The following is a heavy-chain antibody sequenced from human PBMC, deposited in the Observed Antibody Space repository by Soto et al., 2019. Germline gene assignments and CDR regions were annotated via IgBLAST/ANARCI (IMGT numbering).Heavy chain of an antibody. CDR1: GFTFSSYA. J-gene: IGHJ6*02. CDR2: ISGSGGST. V-gene: IGHV3-23*01. Sequence: PGGSLRLSCAASGFTFSSYAMSWVRQAPGKGLEWVSAISGSGGSTYYADSVKGRFTISRDNSKNTLYLQMNSLRAEDTAVYYCAKAWGYCISTSCYGMDVWGHGTTVTVSS. CDR3: AKAWGYCISTSCYGMDV. D-gene: IGHD2-2*01.